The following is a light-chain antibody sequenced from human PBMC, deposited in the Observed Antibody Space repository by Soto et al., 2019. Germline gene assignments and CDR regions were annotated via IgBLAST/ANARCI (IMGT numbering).Light chain of an antibody. CDR1: QSVDIN. CDR2: GAS. Sequence: EIVLTQSPPTLSVSPGERVTLSCRASQSVDINLAWYQQKPGQAPRLLIYGASTRATGIPARFSGSGSGTEFTLTISSLQSEDFAVYYCQQYNNWPVFGQGTKVDIK. V-gene: IGKV3-15*01. J-gene: IGKJ1*01. CDR3: QQYNNWPV.